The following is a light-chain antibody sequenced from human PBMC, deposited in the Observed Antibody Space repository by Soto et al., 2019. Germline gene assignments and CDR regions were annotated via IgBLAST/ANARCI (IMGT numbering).Light chain of an antibody. CDR1: QGISSY. CDR3: QQLNSYPLT. J-gene: IGKJ4*01. CDR2: AAS. V-gene: IGKV1-9*01. Sequence: DIQLTQSPSFLSASVGDRVTITCRASQGISSYLAWYQQKPGKAPKLVIYAASTLQSGVLSRFSGGGSGTEFTLTISSLQPEDFATYYCQQLNSYPLTFGGGTKVEIK.